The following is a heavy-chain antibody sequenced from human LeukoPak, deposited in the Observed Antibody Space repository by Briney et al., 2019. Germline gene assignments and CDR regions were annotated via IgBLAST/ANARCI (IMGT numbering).Heavy chain of an antibody. Sequence: GASVKVSCKASGYTFTDYYHIHWVRQAPGQGLEWMGWLNPKSGDTNYAQKFQGRVTVTRDTSISTAYMELSRLRSDDTAVYYCARPSSTDYVWGQGTQVTVSS. V-gene: IGHV1-2*02. CDR3: ARPSSTDYV. CDR2: LNPKSGDT. CDR1: GYTFTDYY. J-gene: IGHJ4*02. D-gene: IGHD2-2*01.